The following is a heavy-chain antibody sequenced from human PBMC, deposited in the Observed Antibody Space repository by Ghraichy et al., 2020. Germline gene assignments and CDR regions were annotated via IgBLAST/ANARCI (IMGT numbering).Heavy chain of an antibody. J-gene: IGHJ5*02. V-gene: IGHV4-34*01. CDR2: INHSGST. D-gene: IGHD3-10*01. CDR3: ARGRITMVRGVMIRGFDP. Sequence: SETLSLTCAVYGGSFSGYYWSWIRQPPGKGLEWIGEINHSGSTNYNPSLKSRVTISVDTSKNQFSLKLSSVTAADTAVYYCARGRITMVRGVMIRGFDPWGQGTLVTVSS. CDR1: GGSFSGYY.